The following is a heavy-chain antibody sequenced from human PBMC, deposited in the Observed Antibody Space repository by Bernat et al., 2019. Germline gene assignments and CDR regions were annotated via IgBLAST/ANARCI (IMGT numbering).Heavy chain of an antibody. D-gene: IGHD6-13*01. Sequence: EVQLLESGGGLVQPGGSLRLSCAASGFTFSSYAMSWVRQAPGKGLEWVSAISGSGGSTYYADSVKGRFTISRDNSKNTLYLQMNSLRAEDTAVYYCANPISAADVTNGMDVWGQGTTVTVSS. CDR3: ANPISAADVTNGMDV. J-gene: IGHJ6*02. V-gene: IGHV3-23*01. CDR1: GFTFSSYA. CDR2: ISGSGGST.